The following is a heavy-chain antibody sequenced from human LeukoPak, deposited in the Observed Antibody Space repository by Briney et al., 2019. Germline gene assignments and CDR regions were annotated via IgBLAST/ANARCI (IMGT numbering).Heavy chain of an antibody. CDR2: IYYSGST. V-gene: IGHV4-39*01. CDR1: GGSISSSTYY. J-gene: IGHJ5*02. D-gene: IGHD3-16*01. Sequence: SETLSLTCTVSGGSISSSTYYWGWIRQPPGKGLEWIGTIYYSGSTYYNPSLKSRVTISVDTSKNQFSLKLSSVTAADTAVYYCARHLDYDWFDPWGQGTLVTVSS. CDR3: ARHLDYDWFDP.